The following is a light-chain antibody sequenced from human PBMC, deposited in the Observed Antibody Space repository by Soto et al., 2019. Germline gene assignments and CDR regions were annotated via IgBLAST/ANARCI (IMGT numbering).Light chain of an antibody. Sequence: DIQWTQSPSFLSASVGYRFTITCRASQGISSYLAWYQQKPGKVPKLLIYAASTLQSGVPSRFSGSGSGTDFTLTISSLQPEDVATYYCQKYNSAPQTFGQGTKVDI. CDR2: AAS. V-gene: IGKV1-27*01. CDR3: QKYNSAPQT. CDR1: QGISSY. J-gene: IGKJ1*01.